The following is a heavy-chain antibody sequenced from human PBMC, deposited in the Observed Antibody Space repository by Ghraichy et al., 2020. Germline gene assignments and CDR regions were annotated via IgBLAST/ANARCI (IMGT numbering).Heavy chain of an antibody. D-gene: IGHD3-10*01. Sequence: ASVKVSCKASGYTFTGYYMHWVRQAPGQGLEWMGWINPNSGGTNYAQKFQGRVTMTRDTSISTAYMELSRLRSDDTAVYYCARDGAPRGDIPFYYYYGMDVWGQGTTVNVSS. CDR3: ARDGAPRGDIPFYYYYGMDV. CDR2: INPNSGGT. J-gene: IGHJ6*02. CDR1: GYTFTGYY. V-gene: IGHV1-2*02.